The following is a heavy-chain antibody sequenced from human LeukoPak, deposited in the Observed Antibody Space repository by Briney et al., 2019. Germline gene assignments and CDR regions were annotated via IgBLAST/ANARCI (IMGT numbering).Heavy chain of an antibody. D-gene: IGHD3-9*01. Sequence: GRCLRLSWAPAAPSFSSYTIRWVRPAPGGGLGWVSAVSGPAGRCDYTGSGRGRFSIPRDNAKNTLYLQMNSLRAEDTAVYYCARETGDYCDYWGQGTLVTVSS. CDR3: ARETGDYCDY. V-gene: IGHV3-23*01. J-gene: IGHJ4*02. CDR2: VSGPAGRC. CDR1: APSFSSYT.